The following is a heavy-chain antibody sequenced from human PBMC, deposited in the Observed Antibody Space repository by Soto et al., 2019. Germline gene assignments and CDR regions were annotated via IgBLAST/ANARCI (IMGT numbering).Heavy chain of an antibody. D-gene: IGHD2-15*01. V-gene: IGHV4-59*01. J-gene: IGHJ4*02. CDR1: GGSISSYY. Sequence: SETLSLTCTVSGGSISSYYWGWIRRPPGKGLEWIGSIYYSGSTNYNPSLKGRVTMSLDTSKNQVSLNVTSVTAADTAVYYCAATPRYWGQGRLVTVSS. CDR2: IYYSGST. CDR3: AATPRY.